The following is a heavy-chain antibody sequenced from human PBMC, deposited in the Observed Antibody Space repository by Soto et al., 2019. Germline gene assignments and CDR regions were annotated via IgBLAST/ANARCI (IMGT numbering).Heavy chain of an antibody. CDR2: IYYSGST. CDR3: ASGSEVATYSFDY. J-gene: IGHJ4*02. CDR1: GGSISSYY. D-gene: IGHD5-12*01. Sequence: SETLSLPCTVSGGSISSYYWSWIRQPPGKGLEWIGYIYYSGSTNYNPSLKSRVTISVDTSKNQFSLKRSSVTAADTAVYYCASGSEVATYSFDYWGQGTLVTVSS. V-gene: IGHV4-59*08.